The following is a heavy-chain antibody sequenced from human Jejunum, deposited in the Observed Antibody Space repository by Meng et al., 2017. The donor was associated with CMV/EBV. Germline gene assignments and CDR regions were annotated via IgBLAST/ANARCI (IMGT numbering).Heavy chain of an antibody. V-gene: IGHV4-39*07. Sequence: WAWIGQPEGRGLEWIGNIFNSGRTSYNSSLKSRVTMSIDTSKNQFSLKLRSVNAADTAVYYCARDHTTMINDAGLGYFRLDPWGQGARVTVSS. CDR3: ARDHTTMINDAGLGYFRLDP. D-gene: IGHD3-9*01. CDR2: IFNSGRT. J-gene: IGHJ5*02.